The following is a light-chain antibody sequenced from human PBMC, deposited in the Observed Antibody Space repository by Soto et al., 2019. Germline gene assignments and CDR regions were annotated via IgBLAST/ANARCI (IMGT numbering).Light chain of an antibody. Sequence: EIVLTQSPGTLSLSPGERATLSCRASQSVSSSYLAWYQQKPGQAPRLLIYGASSRATGIPDRFSGSGSGTDFTLTSSRLEPEDFAVSYCQQYCSSPWTFGQGNKVESK. CDR2: GAS. CDR3: QQYCSSPWT. CDR1: QSVSSSY. V-gene: IGKV3-20*01. J-gene: IGKJ1*01.